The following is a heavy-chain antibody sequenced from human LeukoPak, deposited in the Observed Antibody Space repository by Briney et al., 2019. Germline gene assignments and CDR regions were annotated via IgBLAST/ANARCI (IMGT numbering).Heavy chain of an antibody. CDR2: ISSSSSII. Sequence: GGSLRLSCAASGLTFSIYSMNWVRNAPGYGLELLSYISSSSSIIYYADSVKGRFTISRDNAKNSLYLQMNSLRDHDTAVYYCARPHSGHLFDYWGQGTLVTVSS. D-gene: IGHD3-10*01. V-gene: IGHV3-48*02. CDR1: GLTFSIYS. CDR3: ARPHSGHLFDY. J-gene: IGHJ4*02.